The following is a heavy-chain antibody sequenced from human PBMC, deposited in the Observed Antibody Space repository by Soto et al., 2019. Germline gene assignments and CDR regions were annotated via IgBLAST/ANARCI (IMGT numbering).Heavy chain of an antibody. Sequence: EVQLVESGGGLVQSGGSLRLSCAASAFTFSSYWMHWVRQAPGQGLVWVSRINSDGSSTRSADSVKGRFTSSRDNAKNTLYMQMNSLRAEETAIYYCAGLYGKFDYWCQGTQVTVSS. J-gene: IGHJ4*02. CDR3: AGLYGKFDY. CDR2: INSDGSST. V-gene: IGHV3-74*01. CDR1: AFTFSSYW. D-gene: IGHD2-8*01.